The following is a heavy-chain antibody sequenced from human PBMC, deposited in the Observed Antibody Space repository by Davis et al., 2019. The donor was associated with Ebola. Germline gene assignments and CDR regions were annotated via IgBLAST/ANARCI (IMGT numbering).Heavy chain of an antibody. CDR2: INAGNGNT. D-gene: IGHD3-10*02. CDR1: GYTFPSSA. Sequence: AAPVKVSCKASGYTFPSSALHWVRQAPGQRLEWMGWINAGNGNTKYSQKFQGRVTITRDTSASTAYMELSSLRSEDTAVYYCARMLWSGYYFDYWGQGTLVTVSS. CDR3: ARMLWSGYYFDY. J-gene: IGHJ4*02. V-gene: IGHV1-3*01.